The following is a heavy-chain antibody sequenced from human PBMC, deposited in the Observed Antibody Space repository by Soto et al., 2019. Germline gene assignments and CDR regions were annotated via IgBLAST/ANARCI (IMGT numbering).Heavy chain of an antibody. D-gene: IGHD2-2*01. J-gene: IGHJ4*02. CDR2: IYPGDSDT. V-gene: IGHV5-51*01. Sequence: PGESLKISCNGSGYSFTSYWIGWVRQMPGKGLEWMGIIYPGDSDTRYSPSFQGQVTISADKSISTAYLQWSSLKASDTAMYYCASNSHYCSSTSCYPYYWGQGTLVTVSS. CDR3: ASNSHYCSSTSCYPYY. CDR1: GYSFTSYW.